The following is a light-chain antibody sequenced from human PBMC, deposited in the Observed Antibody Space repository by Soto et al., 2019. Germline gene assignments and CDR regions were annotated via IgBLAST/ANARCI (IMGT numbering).Light chain of an antibody. V-gene: IGKV3-15*01. CDR1: QSVSSN. CDR2: SAS. Sequence: EIVMTQSPATLSVSPGERATLSCRASQSVSSNLAWYQQKPDQAPRLLIYSASTRATGIPARFSGSGSGTEFTLTISSLLSEDFAVYYCQQYNNWPSWTLGKGTKVDIK. J-gene: IGKJ1*01. CDR3: QQYNNWPSWT.